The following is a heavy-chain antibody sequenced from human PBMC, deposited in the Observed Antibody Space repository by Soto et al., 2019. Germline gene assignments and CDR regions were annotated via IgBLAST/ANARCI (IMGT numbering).Heavy chain of an antibody. CDR2: IWYDGSNK. CDR3: ARDRWIQLWFSGYYYGMDV. D-gene: IGHD5-18*01. J-gene: IGHJ6*02. V-gene: IGHV3-33*01. Sequence: PGGSLRLSCGASGFTVSSYGMHWVREAPGKGLEWVAVIWYDGSNKYYADSVKGRFTISRDNSKNTLYLQMNSLRAEDTAVYYCARDRWIQLWFSGYYYGMDVWGQGSTVTVSS. CDR1: GFTVSSYG.